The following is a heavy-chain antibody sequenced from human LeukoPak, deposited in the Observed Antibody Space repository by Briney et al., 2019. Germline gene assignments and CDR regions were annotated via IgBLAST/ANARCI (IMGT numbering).Heavy chain of an antibody. CDR3: ARGEQPITMVRGVKYYYGMDV. CDR1: GGTFSSYA. D-gene: IGHD3-10*01. V-gene: IGHV1-69*13. Sequence: SVKVSCKASGGTFSSYAISWVRQAPGQGLEWMGGIIPIFGTANYAQKFQGRVTITADESTSTAYMELSSLRSEDTAVYYCARGEQPITMVRGVKYYYGMDVWGQGTTVTVSS. CDR2: IIPIFGTA. J-gene: IGHJ6*02.